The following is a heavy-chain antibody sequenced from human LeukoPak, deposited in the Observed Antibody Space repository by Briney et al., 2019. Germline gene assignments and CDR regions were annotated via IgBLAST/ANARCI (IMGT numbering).Heavy chain of an antibody. CDR2: IIPILGIA. V-gene: IGHV1-69*04. J-gene: IGHJ4*02. CDR1: GGTFSSYA. CDR3: ARDPRDGYNYR. Sequence: ASVKVSCKASGGTFSSYAISWVRQAPGQGLEWMGRIIPILGIADYAQKFQGRVTITADKSTSTAYMELSSLRSEDTAVYYCARDPRDGYNYRWGLGTLVTVSS. D-gene: IGHD5-24*01.